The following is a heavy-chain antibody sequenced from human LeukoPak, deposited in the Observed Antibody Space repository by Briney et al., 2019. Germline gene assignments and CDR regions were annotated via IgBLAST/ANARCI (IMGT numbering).Heavy chain of an antibody. CDR3: ARGPPGYDFWSGYYLNWFDP. V-gene: IGHV4-4*07. CDR1: GGSISSYY. J-gene: IGHJ5*02. D-gene: IGHD3-3*01. CDR2: IYTSGST. Sequence: SETLSLTCTVSGGSISSYYWSWIRQPAGKGLEWIGRIYTSGSTNYNPSLKSRVTISVDTSKNQFSLKLSSVTAADTAVYYCARGPPGYDFWSGYYLNWFDPWGQGTLVTVSS.